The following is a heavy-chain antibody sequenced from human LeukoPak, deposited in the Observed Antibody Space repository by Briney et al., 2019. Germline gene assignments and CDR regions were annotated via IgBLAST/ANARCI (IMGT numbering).Heavy chain of an antibody. CDR3: ARGSSGTYDMGY. V-gene: IGHV3-48*03. CDR2: ISSSGSTI. D-gene: IGHD1-26*01. Sequence: GGSLRLSCAASGFTFSSYEMNWVRQAPGKGLEWVSYISSSGSTIKYADSVKGRFTISRDNAKNSLYLQMNSLRAEDTAVYYCARGSSGTYDMGYWGQGTLVTVSS. CDR1: GFTFSSYE. J-gene: IGHJ4*02.